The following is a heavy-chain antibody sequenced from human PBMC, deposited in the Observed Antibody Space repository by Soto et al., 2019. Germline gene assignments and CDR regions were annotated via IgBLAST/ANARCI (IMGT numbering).Heavy chain of an antibody. Sequence: QAQLMQSGPEVRTLGAPGRSSCRPFGYPFTSYGFIGVGRAPGKGLEWMGWISASRGNTSYAQDLQGRLTMTTDTSTSTAYLELRSLTSDDTAVYYCARETKFYGFWSGYYRFDTWGQGTLVSVSS. D-gene: IGHD3-3*01. J-gene: IGHJ5*02. CDR2: ISASRGNT. CDR1: GYPFTSYG. V-gene: IGHV1-18*01. CDR3: ARETKFYGFWSGYYRFDT.